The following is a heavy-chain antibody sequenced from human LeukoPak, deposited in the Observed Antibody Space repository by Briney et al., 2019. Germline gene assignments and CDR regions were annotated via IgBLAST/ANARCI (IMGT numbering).Heavy chain of an antibody. CDR1: GFTFSNYY. V-gene: IGHV3-21*01. D-gene: IGHD6-19*01. CDR3: ATGVRGYNSALDY. Sequence: GGSLRLSCAASGFTFSNYYMNWVPQAPGKGLEWVSSISSGSSYIYYADSLKGRFTISRDNAKNSLYLQMNSLRAEDTAVYYCATGVRGYNSALDYWGQGTLVTVSP. CDR2: ISSGSSYI. J-gene: IGHJ4*02.